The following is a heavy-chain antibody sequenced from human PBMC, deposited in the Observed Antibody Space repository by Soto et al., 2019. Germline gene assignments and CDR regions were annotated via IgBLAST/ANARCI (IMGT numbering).Heavy chain of an antibody. V-gene: IGHV3-30*18. CDR3: AKDSGYSASDY. Sequence: LRLSCAASGFTFSSYGMHWVRQAPGKGLEWVAVISYDGSNKYYADSVKGRFTISRDNSKNTLYLQMNSLRAEDTAVYYCAKDSGYSASDYWGQGTLVTVSS. CDR2: ISYDGSNK. J-gene: IGHJ4*02. D-gene: IGHD5-18*01. CDR1: GFTFSSYG.